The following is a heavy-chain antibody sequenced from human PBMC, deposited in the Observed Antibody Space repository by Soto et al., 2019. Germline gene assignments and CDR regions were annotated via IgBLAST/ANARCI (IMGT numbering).Heavy chain of an antibody. J-gene: IGHJ4*02. CDR3: ASRDVDTTMVGRDY. CDR2: TYYSGTT. V-gene: IGHV4-31*03. Sequence: QVQLQESGPGLVKPSQTLSLTCTVSGGSISSGGYYWYWIRQHSGKGLEWIGFTYYSGTTYYNPSLKGRVTLSVDTSKTQFSLKLRSVTAADTAVYYCASRDVDTTMVGRDYWGQGTLVTVSS. D-gene: IGHD5-18*01. CDR1: GGSISSGGYY.